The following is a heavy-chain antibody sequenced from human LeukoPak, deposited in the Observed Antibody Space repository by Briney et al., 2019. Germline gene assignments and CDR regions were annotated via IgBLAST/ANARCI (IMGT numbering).Heavy chain of an antibody. CDR2: ISWSSGTI. D-gene: IGHD3-10*01. CDR3: ARDGEGSGSSWVITHDY. V-gene: IGHV3-9*01. J-gene: IGHJ4*02. Sequence: GGSLRLSCAASGFIFDDSAMHWVRQAPGKALEWVSGISWSSGTILYADSVKGRFTISRDNSKNTLFLQMNSLRVEDTALYYCARDGEGSGSSWVITHDYWGQGALVTVSS. CDR1: GFIFDDSA.